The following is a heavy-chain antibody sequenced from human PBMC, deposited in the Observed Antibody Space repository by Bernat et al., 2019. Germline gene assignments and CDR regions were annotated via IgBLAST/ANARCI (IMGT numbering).Heavy chain of an antibody. Sequence: QVQLVESGGGLVKPGGSLRLSCAASGFTFSDYYMSWIRQAPGKGLEWVSYIGSIGSYTNYADSVKGRFTISRDNAKNSLFLQMNGLRAKDTAIYYCARDGGQSHGTALYFDYWGQGTLVTVSS. J-gene: IGHJ4*02. CDR1: GFTFSDYY. D-gene: IGHD2-15*01. CDR2: IGSIGSYT. CDR3: ARDGGQSHGTALYFDY. V-gene: IGHV3-11*05.